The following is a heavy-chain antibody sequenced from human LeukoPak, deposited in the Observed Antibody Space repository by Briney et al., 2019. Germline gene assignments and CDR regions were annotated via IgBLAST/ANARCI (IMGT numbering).Heavy chain of an antibody. CDR2: IYSGGST. V-gene: IGHV3-53*01. CDR1: GFTVSSNY. Sequence: GGSLRLSCAASGFTVSSNYMSWVRQAPGKGLEWVSVIYSGGSTYYADSVKGRFTISRDNSKNTLYLQMDSLRAEDTAVYYCARGYSGYDFFFDYWGQGTLVTVSS. D-gene: IGHD5-12*01. J-gene: IGHJ4*02. CDR3: ARGYSGYDFFFDY.